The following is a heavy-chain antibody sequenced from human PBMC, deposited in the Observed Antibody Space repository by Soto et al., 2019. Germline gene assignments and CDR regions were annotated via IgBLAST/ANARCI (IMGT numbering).Heavy chain of an antibody. CDR3: ASSSEIWPPTNDY. Sequence: QVQLQESGPGLVKPSQTLSLTCTVSGGSISSGGYYWSWIRQHPGKGLEWIGYNYYTGSTYYNPPRKSRVTISVDTSKNQFSLKLSSVTAADTAVYYCASSSEIWPPTNDYWGQGTLVTVSS. V-gene: IGHV4-31*03. CDR1: GGSISSGGYY. D-gene: IGHD3-10*01. CDR2: NYYTGST. J-gene: IGHJ4*02.